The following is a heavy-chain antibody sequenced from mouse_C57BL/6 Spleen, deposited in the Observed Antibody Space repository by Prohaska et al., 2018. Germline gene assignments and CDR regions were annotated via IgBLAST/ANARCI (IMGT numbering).Heavy chain of an antibody. CDR2: IDPSDSET. CDR3: ARRITTALYRYFDV. V-gene: IGHV1-52*01. J-gene: IGHJ1*03. D-gene: IGHD1-1*01. CDR1: GYTFTSYW. Sequence: QVQLQQPGAELVRPGSSVKLSCKASGYTFTSYWMHWVKQRPIQGLEWIGNIDPSDSETHYNQKFKDKATLTVDKSSSTAYMQLSSLTSEDSAVYYCARRITTALYRYFDVWGTGTTVTVSS.